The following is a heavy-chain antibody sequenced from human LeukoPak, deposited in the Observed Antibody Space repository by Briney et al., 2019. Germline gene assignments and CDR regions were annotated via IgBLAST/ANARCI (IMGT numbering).Heavy chain of an antibody. D-gene: IGHD6-13*01. CDR1: GDSISGDKW. CDR2: IYHGDST. Sequence: SETLSLTCAASGDSISGDKWWRWVRQPPGKGLEWIGEIYHGDSTNYTPSLKSRVTISVDKSKNEFSLKLRSVTAAHTAMSFCAREAQQLAFAGYRYYGLDVWGQGTTVTVSS. J-gene: IGHJ6*02. V-gene: IGHV4-4*02. CDR3: AREAQQLAFAGYRYYGLDV.